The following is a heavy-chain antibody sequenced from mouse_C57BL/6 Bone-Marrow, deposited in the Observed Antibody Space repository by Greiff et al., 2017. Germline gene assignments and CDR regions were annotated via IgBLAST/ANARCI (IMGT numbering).Heavy chain of an antibody. CDR3: AREGYYDYAMDY. J-gene: IGHJ4*01. CDR2: INYDGSST. Sequence: DVKLVESEGGLVQPGSSMKLSCTASGFTFSDYYMAWVRQVPEKGLEWVANINYDGSSTYYLDSLKSRFIISRDNAKNILYLQMSSLKSEDTATYYCAREGYYDYAMDYWGQGTSVTVSS. D-gene: IGHD2-1*01. CDR1: GFTFSDYY. V-gene: IGHV5-16*01.